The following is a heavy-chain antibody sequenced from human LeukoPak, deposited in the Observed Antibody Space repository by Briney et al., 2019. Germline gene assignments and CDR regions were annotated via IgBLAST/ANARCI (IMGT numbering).Heavy chain of an antibody. CDR1: GFTFSSKF. CDR2: IYSGGST. V-gene: IGHV3-53*01. CDR3: AGGYSSGWYDFDY. J-gene: IGHJ4*02. D-gene: IGHD6-19*01. Sequence: PGGSLRLSCAAPGFTFSSKFMSWVRQAPGKGLEWLSVIYSGGSTYYADSVKGRFSLSRDNSRNTLYLQMNNLRAEDTAVYFCAGGYSSGWYDFDYWGQGVLVTVSS.